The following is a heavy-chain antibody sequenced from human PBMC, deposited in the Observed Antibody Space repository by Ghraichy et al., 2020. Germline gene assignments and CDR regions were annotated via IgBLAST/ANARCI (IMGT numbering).Heavy chain of an antibody. CDR3: AKDLYYYDSSGYYDDY. CDR2: ISGSGGST. CDR1: GFTFSSYA. V-gene: IGHV3-23*01. D-gene: IGHD3-22*01. Sequence: LSLTCAASGFTFSSYAMSWVRQAPGKGLEWVSAISGSGGSTYYADSVKGRFTISRDNSKNTLYLQMNSLRAEDTAVYYCAKDLYYYDSSGYYDDYWGQGTLVTVSS. J-gene: IGHJ4*02.